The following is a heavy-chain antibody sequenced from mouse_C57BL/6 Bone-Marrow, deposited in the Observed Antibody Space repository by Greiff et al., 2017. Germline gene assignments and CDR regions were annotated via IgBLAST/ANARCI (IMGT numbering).Heavy chain of an antibody. CDR3: ARGGYWYFDV. CDR1: GYTFTSYW. Sequence: VQLQQPGAELVRPGTSVKLSCKASGYTFTSYWLHWVKQRPGQGLEWIGVIDPSDSYTTYNQKFKGKATLTVDKSSSTAYMQLSSLTSEDSAVYYCARGGYWYFDVWGTGTTVTVSS. J-gene: IGHJ1*03. CDR2: IDPSDSYT. V-gene: IGHV1-59*01.